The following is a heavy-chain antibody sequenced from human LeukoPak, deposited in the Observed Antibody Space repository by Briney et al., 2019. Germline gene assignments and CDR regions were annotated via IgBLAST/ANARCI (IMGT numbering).Heavy chain of an antibody. CDR2: IYSGGST. Sequence: PGRSLRLSCAASGFTFSSYGMHWVRQAPGKGLEWVSVIYSGGSTYYADSVKGRFTISRDNSKNTLYLQMNSLRAEDTAVYYCARVYTAMVNAWGQGTLVTVSS. CDR3: ARVYTAMVNA. V-gene: IGHV3-66*01. CDR1: GFTFSSYG. J-gene: IGHJ5*02. D-gene: IGHD5-18*01.